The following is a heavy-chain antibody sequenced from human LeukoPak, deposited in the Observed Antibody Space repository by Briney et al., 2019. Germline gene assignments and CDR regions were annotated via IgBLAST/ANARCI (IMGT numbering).Heavy chain of an antibody. CDR3: ARDYGGNSGPLDYYGMDV. CDR2: IKQDGSEK. V-gene: IGHV3-7*01. Sequence: GGSLRLSCTASGFTFGDYGLSWFRQAPGKGLEWVANIKQDGSEKYYVDSVKGRFTISRDNAKNSLYLQMNSLRAEDTAVYYCARDYGGNSGPLDYYGMDVWGQGTTVTVSS. J-gene: IGHJ6*02. CDR1: GFTFGDYG. D-gene: IGHD4-23*01.